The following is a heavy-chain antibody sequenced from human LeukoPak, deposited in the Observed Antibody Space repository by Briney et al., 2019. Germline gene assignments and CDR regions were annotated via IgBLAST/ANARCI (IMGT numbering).Heavy chain of an antibody. CDR1: GYSFTSYW. V-gene: IGHV5-51*01. Sequence: GESLKISCKGSGYSFTSYWIGWVRQMPGKGLEWMGIIYPGDSDTRYSPSFQGRVTISADKSISTAYLQWSSLKASDTAMYYCARRFCSSTSCYLTPFDYWGQGTLVTVSS. CDR3: ARRFCSSTSCYLTPFDY. CDR2: IYPGDSDT. D-gene: IGHD2-2*01. J-gene: IGHJ4*02.